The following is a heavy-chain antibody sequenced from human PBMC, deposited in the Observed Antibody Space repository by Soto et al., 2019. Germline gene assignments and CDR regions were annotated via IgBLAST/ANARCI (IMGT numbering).Heavy chain of an antibody. J-gene: IGHJ3*02. CDR3: ARSSSSWDSSGYYYLSAFDI. CDR2: IIPIFGTA. CDR1: GGTFSSYA. D-gene: IGHD3-22*01. V-gene: IGHV1-69*13. Sequence: ASVKVSCKASGGTFSSYAISWVRQAPGQGLEWMGGIIPIFGTANYAQKFQGRVTITADESTSTAYMELSSLRSEDTAVYYCARSSSSWDSSGYYYLSAFDIWGQGTMVTVS.